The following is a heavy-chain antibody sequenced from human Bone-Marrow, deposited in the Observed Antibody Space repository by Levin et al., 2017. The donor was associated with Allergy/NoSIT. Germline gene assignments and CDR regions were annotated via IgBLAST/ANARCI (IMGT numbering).Heavy chain of an antibody. CDR3: ARHGDWGLFGVLTGSLNWFDP. V-gene: IGHV4-39*01. CDR1: GGSIRSSSHY. CDR2: VYYSGGT. D-gene: IGHD3-3*01. J-gene: IGHJ5*02. Sequence: SQTLSLTCTVSGGSIRSSSHYWGWIRQPPGKGLEWIGSVYYSGGTYYSPSLQSRVTVSVDTSKNQFSLKLSSVTAADTAVYYCARHGDWGLFGVLTGSLNWFDPWGQGTLVTVSS.